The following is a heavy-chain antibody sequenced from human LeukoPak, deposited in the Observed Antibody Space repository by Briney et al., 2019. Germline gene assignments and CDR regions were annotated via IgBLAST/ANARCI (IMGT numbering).Heavy chain of an antibody. Sequence: GGSLRLSCAASGFTFSDYYMSWIRQAPGKGLEWVSYISSSGSTIYYADSVKGRFTISRDNAKNSLYLQMNSLRAGDTAVYYCARRAHYDFWSGYNMDVWGKGTTVTVSS. V-gene: IGHV3-11*04. CDR1: GFTFSDYY. CDR3: ARRAHYDFWSGYNMDV. D-gene: IGHD3-3*01. CDR2: ISSSGSTI. J-gene: IGHJ6*03.